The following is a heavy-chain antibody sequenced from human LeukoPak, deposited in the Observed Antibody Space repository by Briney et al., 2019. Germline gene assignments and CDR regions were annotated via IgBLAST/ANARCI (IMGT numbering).Heavy chain of an antibody. J-gene: IGHJ5*02. D-gene: IGHD3-16*01. CDR3: AGVEGGDWFDP. Sequence: GGSLRLSCAASGFSFSSYGMHWVRQAPGKGLEWVAYMRSDGSTKYYADSVKGRFTISRDNSKNTLYLQMNSPRPEDTAVYYCAGVEGGDWFDPWGQGTLVTVSS. V-gene: IGHV3-30*02. CDR2: MRSDGSTK. CDR1: GFSFSSYG.